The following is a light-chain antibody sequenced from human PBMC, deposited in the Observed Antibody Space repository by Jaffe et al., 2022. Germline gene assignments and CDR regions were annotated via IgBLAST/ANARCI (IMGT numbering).Light chain of an antibody. CDR1: SSNIGAGYD. CDR2: GNS. J-gene: IGLJ2*01. CDR3: QSYDSSVV. V-gene: IGLV1-40*01. Sequence: QSVLTQPPSVSGAPGQRVTISCTGSSSNIGAGYDVHWYQQLPGTAPKLLIYGNSNRPSGVPDRFSGSKSGTSASLAITGLQAEDEADYYCQSYDSSVVFGGGTKLTVL.